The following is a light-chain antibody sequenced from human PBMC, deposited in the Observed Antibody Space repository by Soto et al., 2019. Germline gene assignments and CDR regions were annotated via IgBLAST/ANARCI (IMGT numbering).Light chain of an antibody. J-gene: IGLJ1*01. CDR1: NSDVGSYNS. CDR3: SSYTRSSTPYV. Sequence: QSALTQPASVSGSPGQSITISCTGTNSDVGSYNSVSWYQQHPGKAPKLLIYDVSNRPSGVSNRFSGSKSGNTASLTISGLQAEDEADYYCSSYTRSSTPYVFGTGTKLTVL. V-gene: IGLV2-14*01. CDR2: DVS.